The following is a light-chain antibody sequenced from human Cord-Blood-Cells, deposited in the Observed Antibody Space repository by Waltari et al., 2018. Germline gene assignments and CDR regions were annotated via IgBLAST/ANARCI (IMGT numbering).Light chain of an antibody. J-gene: IGLJ2*01. CDR2: DVS. V-gene: IGLV2-11*01. CDR3: CSYAGSYTFV. Sequence: QPALTQPRSVSGSPGQSVTISCTGTSSDVGGYNYVSWYQPHPGKAPNLMIYDVSKRPSGGPDRFSGSKSGHTASLTISGLQAEDEADYYCCSYAGSYTFVFGGGTKLTVL. CDR1: SSDVGGYNY.